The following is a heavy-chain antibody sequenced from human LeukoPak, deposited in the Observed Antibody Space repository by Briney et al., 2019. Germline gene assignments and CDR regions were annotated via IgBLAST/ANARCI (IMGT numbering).Heavy chain of an antibody. CDR1: GYTFTSYD. Sequence: ASVKVSCKASGYTFTSYDINWVRQATGQGLEWMGWMNPNSGNTGYAQKFQGRVTITTDESTSTAYMELSSLRSEDTAVYYCARGSGTNWFDPWGQGTLVTVSS. J-gene: IGHJ5*02. D-gene: IGHD1-26*01. CDR2: MNPNSGNT. V-gene: IGHV1-8*01. CDR3: ARGSGTNWFDP.